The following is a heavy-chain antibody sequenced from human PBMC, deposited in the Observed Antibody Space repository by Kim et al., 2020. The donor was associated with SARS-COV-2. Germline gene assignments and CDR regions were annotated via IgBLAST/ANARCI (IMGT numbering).Heavy chain of an antibody. CDR3: AGGYDSSYYYDYGMDV. D-gene: IGHD5-12*01. J-gene: IGHJ6*02. V-gene: IGHV3-23*01. Sequence: YVKGRFAISRDNYKNTLYLQMNSLRAEDTAVYYCAGGYDSSYYYDYGMDVWGQGTTVTVSS.